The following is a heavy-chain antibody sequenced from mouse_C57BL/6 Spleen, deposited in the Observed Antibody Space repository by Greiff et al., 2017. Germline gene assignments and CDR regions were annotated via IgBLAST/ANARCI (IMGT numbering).Heavy chain of an antibody. Sequence: VQLQQSGAELVRPGTSVKVSCKASGYAFTNYLIEWVKQRPGQGLEWIGVINPGSGGTNYNEKIKGKATLTADKSSSTAYMQLSSLTSEDSAVYFCARAEGYYNYAMDYWGQGTSVTVSS. CDR3: ARAEGYYNYAMDY. CDR1: GYAFTNYL. J-gene: IGHJ4*01. V-gene: IGHV1-54*01. CDR2: INPGSGGT. D-gene: IGHD2-3*01.